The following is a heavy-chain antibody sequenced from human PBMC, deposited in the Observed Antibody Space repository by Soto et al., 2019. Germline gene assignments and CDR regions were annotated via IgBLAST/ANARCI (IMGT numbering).Heavy chain of an antibody. J-gene: IGHJ4*02. CDR1: GFTFSSYA. CDR3: ARDQEIVVVPAAMPDY. V-gene: IGHV3-30-3*01. D-gene: IGHD2-2*01. Sequence: GGSLRLSCAASGFTFSSYAMHWVRQAPGKGLEWVAVISYDGSNKYYADSVKGRFTISRDNSKNTLYLQMNSLRAEDTAVYYCARDQEIVVVPAAMPDYWGQGTLVTVSS. CDR2: ISYDGSNK.